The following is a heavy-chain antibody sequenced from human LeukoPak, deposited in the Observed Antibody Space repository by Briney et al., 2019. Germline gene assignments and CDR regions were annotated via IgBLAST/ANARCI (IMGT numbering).Heavy chain of an antibody. CDR1: GFTFSSFG. D-gene: IGHD3-22*01. V-gene: IGHV3-30*18. Sequence: GGSLRLSCAASGFTFSSFGMHWVRRAPGKGLEWVAVISYDGSYKNYVDSVKGRFTISRDISKNTLYLQMNSLRAEDTAVYYCAKRLGYYDSSEGYFDQWGQGALVTVSS. J-gene: IGHJ4*02. CDR3: AKRLGYYDSSEGYFDQ. CDR2: ISYDGSYK.